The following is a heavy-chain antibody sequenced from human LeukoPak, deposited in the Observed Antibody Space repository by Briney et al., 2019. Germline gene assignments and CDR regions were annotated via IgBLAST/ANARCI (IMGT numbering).Heavy chain of an antibody. V-gene: IGHV4-39*01. CDR2: IYYSGST. D-gene: IGHD3-9*01. Sequence: PSETLSLTCAVSGGSISSSTYYCGWIRQTPGKGLEWIGSIYYSGSTYYNPSLKSRVAISVDTSKNQFSLKLTSVTAADTAIYYCARQLNRYDILTGDYPSTFDSWGQGTLVTVSS. J-gene: IGHJ4*02. CDR3: ARQLNRYDILTGDYPSTFDS. CDR1: GGSISSSTYY.